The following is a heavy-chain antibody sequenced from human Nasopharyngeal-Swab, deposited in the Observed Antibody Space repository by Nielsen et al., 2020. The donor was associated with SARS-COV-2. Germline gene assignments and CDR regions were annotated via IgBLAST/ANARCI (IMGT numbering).Heavy chain of an antibody. Sequence: GESLKISCAASGFTFSSYAMSWVRQAPGKGLEWVSAISGSGGSTYYADSVKGRFTISRDNSKNTLYLQMNSLRAEDTAVYYCAKEGGDYGEHFGYWGQGTLVTVSS. CDR3: AKEGGDYGEHFGY. V-gene: IGHV3-23*01. CDR2: ISGSGGST. J-gene: IGHJ4*02. D-gene: IGHD4-17*01. CDR1: GFTFSSYA.